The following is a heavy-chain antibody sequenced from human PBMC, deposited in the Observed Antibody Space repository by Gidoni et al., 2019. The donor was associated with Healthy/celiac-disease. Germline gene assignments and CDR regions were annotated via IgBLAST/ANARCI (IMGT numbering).Heavy chain of an antibody. D-gene: IGHD7-27*01. Sequence: QVQLVQSGAAVKKPGASVKVSCKAYGYTFTSYGISWVRQAPGQGLEWMGWISAYNGNTNYAQKLQGRVTMTTDTSTSTAYMELRSLRSDDTAVYYCARDLRYPVGELGVDYWGQGTLVTVSS. V-gene: IGHV1-18*01. CDR3: ARDLRYPVGELGVDY. J-gene: IGHJ4*02. CDR2: ISAYNGNT. CDR1: GYTFTSYG.